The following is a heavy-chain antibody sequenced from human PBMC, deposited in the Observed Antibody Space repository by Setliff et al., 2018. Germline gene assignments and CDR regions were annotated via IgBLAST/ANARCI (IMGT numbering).Heavy chain of an antibody. V-gene: IGHV3-23*01. J-gene: IGHJ4*01. Sequence: LRLSCAASGFSFSSYAMSWVRQAPGKGLEWVSSIIGSGISTYYADSVQGRFTISRDNHKNTLHLQMNSPRVEDTAIYYCAKSPHDFWSGRVFFDYWGQGILVTAPQ. CDR2: IIGSGIST. CDR3: AKSPHDFWSGRVFFDY. D-gene: IGHD3-3*01. CDR1: GFSFSSYA.